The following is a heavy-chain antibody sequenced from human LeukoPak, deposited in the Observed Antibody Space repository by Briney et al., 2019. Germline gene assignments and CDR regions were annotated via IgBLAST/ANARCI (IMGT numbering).Heavy chain of an antibody. D-gene: IGHD3-10*02. Sequence: GRSLRLSCAASGFTFSSYGMHWARQAPGKGLEWVAVISYDGSNKYYADSVKGRFTISRDNAKNSLYLQMNSLRAEDAAVYYCAELDITMIGGVWGKGTTVTISS. CDR3: AELDITMIGGV. V-gene: IGHV3-30*18. CDR2: ISYDGSNK. CDR1: GFTFSSYG. J-gene: IGHJ6*04.